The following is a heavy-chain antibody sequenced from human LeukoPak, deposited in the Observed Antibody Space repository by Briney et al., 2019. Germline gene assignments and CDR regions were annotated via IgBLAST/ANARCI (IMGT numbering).Heavy chain of an antibody. CDR1: GDSISSGYY. J-gene: IGHJ4*02. D-gene: IGHD6-25*01. Sequence: SETLSLTCTVSGDSISSGYYWGWIRQPPGKGLAWIGSISHSGRTYYNPPLKSRVTISVDTSNNHLSLRLTSVTAADTAVYYCARVAAYGFDFWGQGTLVTVSS. CDR3: ARVAAYGFDF. V-gene: IGHV4-38-2*02. CDR2: ISHSGRT.